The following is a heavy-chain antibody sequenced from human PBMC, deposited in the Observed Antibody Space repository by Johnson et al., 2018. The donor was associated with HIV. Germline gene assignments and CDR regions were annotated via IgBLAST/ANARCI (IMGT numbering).Heavy chain of an antibody. J-gene: IGHJ3*02. Sequence: VQLVESGGALVQPGGSLRLSCAASGFTFSSYWMSWVRQAPGKGLEWVANIKQDGSEKYYVDSVKGRFTISRDNAKNSLYLQMNSLRAEDTAVYYCARDLYWTLWFGDAFDIWGQGTMVTVSS. CDR3: ARDLYWTLWFGDAFDI. CDR2: IKQDGSEK. D-gene: IGHD3-10*01. V-gene: IGHV3-7*01. CDR1: GFTFSSYW.